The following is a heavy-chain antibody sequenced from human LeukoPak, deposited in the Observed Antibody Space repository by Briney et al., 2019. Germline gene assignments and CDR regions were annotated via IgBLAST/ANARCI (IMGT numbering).Heavy chain of an antibody. CDR2: IIPIYGTA. V-gene: IGHV1-69*05. J-gene: IGHJ3*02. Sequence: GASVKVSCKASGGTLSTYAISWVRQAPGQGLEWMGRIIPIYGTANYAQKFQGRVTITTDESTSTAYMELSSLRSEDTAVYYCARERARRTIFGVGDAFDIWGQGTMVTVSS. CDR3: ARERARRTIFGVGDAFDI. D-gene: IGHD3-3*01. CDR1: GGTLSTYA.